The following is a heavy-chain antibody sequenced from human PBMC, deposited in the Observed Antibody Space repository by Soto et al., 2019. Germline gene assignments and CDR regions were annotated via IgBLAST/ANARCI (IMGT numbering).Heavy chain of an antibody. D-gene: IGHD2-8*02. J-gene: IGHJ4*02. CDR2: ISGSGGST. V-gene: IGHV3-23*01. CDR1: GFTFTSYA. Sequence: HPGGSLRLSCAASGFTFTSYAMSWVRQAPGKGLEWVSAISGSGGSTNYADSVKGRFNIARDNSKNTLYVQMNSLRAEDTAVYYCAKGHSPNLRVLDTPYFFDYWGQGTLVPVSS. CDR3: AKGHSPNLRVLDTPYFFDY.